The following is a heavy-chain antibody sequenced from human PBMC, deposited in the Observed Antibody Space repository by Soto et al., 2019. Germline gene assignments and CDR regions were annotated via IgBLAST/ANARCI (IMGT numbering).Heavy chain of an antibody. CDR2: ISSSSSTI. V-gene: IGHV3-48*02. CDR1: GFTFSSYS. CDR3: ARDPTAIFGVYGMDV. J-gene: IGHJ6*02. D-gene: IGHD3-3*01. Sequence: PGGSLRLSCAASGFTFSSYSINWARQAPGKGLEWVSYISSSSSTIYYADSVKGRFTISRDNAKNSLYLQMNSLRDEDTAVYYCARDPTAIFGVYGMDVWGQGTTVTVSS.